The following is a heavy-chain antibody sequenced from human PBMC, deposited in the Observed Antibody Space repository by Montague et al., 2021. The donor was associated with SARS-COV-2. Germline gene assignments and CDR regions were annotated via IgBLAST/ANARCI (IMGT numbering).Heavy chain of an antibody. V-gene: IGHV3-48*03. CDR3: VRVGVGSTYYFDY. D-gene: IGHD1-26*01. Sequence: SLRLSCAAPGFTFSSYEMTWVRQAPGKGLEWVSYISSSGTTIYYADSMKGRFTISRDNVKDSLHLQINSLRAEDTAVYYCVRVGVGSTYYFDYWGHGTLVTVSS. J-gene: IGHJ4*01. CDR1: GFTFSSYE. CDR2: ISSSGTTI.